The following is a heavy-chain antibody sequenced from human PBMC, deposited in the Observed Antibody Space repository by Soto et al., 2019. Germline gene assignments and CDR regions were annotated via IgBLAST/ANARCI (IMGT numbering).Heavy chain of an antibody. J-gene: IGHJ2*01. CDR2: ISAYNGNT. CDR1: GYTFTSYG. D-gene: IGHD1-26*01. Sequence: QVQLVQSGAEVKKPGASVKVSCKASGYTFTSYGISWVRQAPGQGLEWMGWISAYNGNTNYAQKLQGRVTMTTDTSXXTAYMELRSLRSDDTAVYYCARDPRYSGSSGYFDLWGRGTLVTVSS. CDR3: ARDPRYSGSSGYFDL. V-gene: IGHV1-18*01.